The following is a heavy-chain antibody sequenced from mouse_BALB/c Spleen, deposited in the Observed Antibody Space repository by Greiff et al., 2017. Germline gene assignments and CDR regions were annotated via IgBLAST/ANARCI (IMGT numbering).Heavy chain of an antibody. CDR2: IYPGNVNT. V-gene: IGHV1S56*01. CDR3: ASNYRYDGWYFDV. CDR1: GYTFTSYY. J-gene: IGHJ1*01. D-gene: IGHD2-14*01. Sequence: QVQLQQSGPELVKPGASVRISCKASGYTFTSYYIHWVKQRPGQGLEWIGWIYPGNVNTKYNEKFKGKATLTADKSSSTAYMQLSSLTSEDSAVCFCASNYRYDGWYFDVWGAGTTVTVSS.